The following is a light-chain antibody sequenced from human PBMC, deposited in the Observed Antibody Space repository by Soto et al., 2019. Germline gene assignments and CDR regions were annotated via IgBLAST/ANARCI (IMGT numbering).Light chain of an antibody. CDR2: ATS. V-gene: IGKV1D-12*01. CDR3: QQTNSFPLT. Sequence: DIQMTQSPSSVSASVGDRVTITCRAGQSISSWLAWYQQKPGKAPKVLIYATSRLQSGVPSRFSGSGSGTDFTLTISSLQPEDFATYFCQQTNSFPLTFGGGAKVDIK. CDR1: QSISSW. J-gene: IGKJ4*01.